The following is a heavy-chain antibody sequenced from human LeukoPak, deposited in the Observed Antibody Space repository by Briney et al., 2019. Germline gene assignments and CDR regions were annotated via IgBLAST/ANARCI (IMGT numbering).Heavy chain of an antibody. D-gene: IGHD1-7*01. CDR2: TYYRSKWYN. Sequence: SQTLSLTCAISGDSVSSNSAAWNRIRQSPSRGLEWLGRTYYRSKWYNDYAVSVKSRITINPDTSKNQFSLQLNSVTPEDTAVYYCARDKLELRKAFDHWGLGTLVTVSS. CDR1: GDSVSSNSAA. V-gene: IGHV6-1*01. CDR3: ARDKLELRKAFDH. J-gene: IGHJ4*02.